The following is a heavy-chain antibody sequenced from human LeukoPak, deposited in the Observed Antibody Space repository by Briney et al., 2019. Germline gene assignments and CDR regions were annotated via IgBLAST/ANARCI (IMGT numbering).Heavy chain of an antibody. Sequence: GGSLRLSCAASGFTFSSYSMNWVRQAPGKGLEWVSSISSSSYIYYADSVKGRFTISRDNSKNTLYLQMNSLRAEDTAVYYCAKVESWELLGDAFDIWGQGTMVTVSS. D-gene: IGHD1-26*01. CDR3: AKVESWELLGDAFDI. CDR2: ISSSSYI. J-gene: IGHJ3*02. CDR1: GFTFSSYS. V-gene: IGHV3-21*01.